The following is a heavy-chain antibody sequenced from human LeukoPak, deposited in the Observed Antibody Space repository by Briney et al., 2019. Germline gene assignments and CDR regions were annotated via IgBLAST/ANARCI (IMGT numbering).Heavy chain of an antibody. D-gene: IGHD3-22*01. V-gene: IGHV1-8*01. Sequence: GASVKVSCKASGYTFTSYDINWVRQATGQGLEWMGWMNPNSGNTGYAQKFQGRVTMTRNTSISTAYMELSSLRSEDTAVYYCARGRAYYYDSSGYYYWLLWGQGTLVTVSS. J-gene: IGHJ4*02. CDR1: GYTFTSYD. CDR2: MNPNSGNT. CDR3: ARGRAYYYDSSGYYYWLL.